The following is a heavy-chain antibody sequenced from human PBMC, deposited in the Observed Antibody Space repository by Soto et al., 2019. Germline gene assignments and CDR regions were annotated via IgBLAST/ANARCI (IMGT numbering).Heavy chain of an antibody. J-gene: IGHJ4*02. V-gene: IGHV1-8*01. CDR2: MNPNSGNP. CDR3: ARGKSLQN. Sequence: QVQLVQSGAQVKKPGASVKVSCKASGYTFSSYDINWVRQATGQGLEWMGWMNPNSGNPGYAQKFQGRVTMIRDTSITTAYMELSSLRSDDTAVYYCARGKSLQNWGQGTLVTVS. CDR1: GYTFSSYD.